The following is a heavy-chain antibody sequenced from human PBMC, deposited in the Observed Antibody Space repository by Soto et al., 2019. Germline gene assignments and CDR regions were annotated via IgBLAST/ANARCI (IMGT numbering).Heavy chain of an antibody. CDR1: GFTFSSYG. D-gene: IGHD3-10*01. CDR3: AGEPQWLGDNYFDY. V-gene: IGHV3-33*01. J-gene: IGHJ4*02. CDR2: IWYDGSNK. Sequence: QVQLVESGGGVVQPGRSLRLSCAASGFTFSSYGMHWVRQAPGKGMEWVAVIWYDGSNKYYADSVKGRFNISRDNSKNTLYLQMNGLRAEDTAVYYCAGEPQWLGDNYFDYWGQGTLVTVSS.